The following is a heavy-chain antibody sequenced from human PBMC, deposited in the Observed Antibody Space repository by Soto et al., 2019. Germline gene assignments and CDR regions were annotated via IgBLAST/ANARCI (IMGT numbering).Heavy chain of an antibody. V-gene: IGHV3-33*01. CDR2: IWFDGSNK. CDR3: ARGQLPAATTYFDF. J-gene: IGHJ4*02. Sequence: GGSLRLSCAASGFTFSSYAIHWVRQAPGKGLEWVAIIWFDGSNKYYADSVKGRFSISRDNSKNTLFLQMDSLRAEDTAVYYCARGQLPAATTYFDFWGQGTMVTVSS. CDR1: GFTFSSYA. D-gene: IGHD2-15*01.